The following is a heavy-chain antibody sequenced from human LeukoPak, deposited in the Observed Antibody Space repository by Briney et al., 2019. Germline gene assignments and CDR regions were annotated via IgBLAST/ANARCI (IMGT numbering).Heavy chain of an antibody. V-gene: IGHV3-7*01. CDR2: IKPDGSEK. CDR3: ASYLYWWSDLGY. Sequence: GGSLRLSCAASGLTFKNHGMHWVRQAPGEGLEWVANIKPDGSEKYYVDSVKGRFTISRDNAKNSLYLQMSSLRVEDTAVYYCASYLYWWSDLGYWGQGTLVTVSS. J-gene: IGHJ4*02. CDR1: GLTFKNHG. D-gene: IGHD2-8*02.